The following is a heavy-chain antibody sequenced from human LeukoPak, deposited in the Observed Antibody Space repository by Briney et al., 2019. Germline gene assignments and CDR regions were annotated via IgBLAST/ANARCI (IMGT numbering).Heavy chain of an antibody. V-gene: IGHV3-30-3*01. CDR1: GFTFSNFA. D-gene: IGHD4-23*01. CDR2: ISHEGGTK. J-gene: IGHJ6*02. Sequence: GGSLRLSCAASGFTFSNFAMHWIRQSPGKGLEWVAVISHEGGTKNYADSVRGRFTVSRDNSKNTLYLQMNSLRAEDTAIYYCAKGGWEPMDVWGQGTTVTVSS. CDR3: AKGGWEPMDV.